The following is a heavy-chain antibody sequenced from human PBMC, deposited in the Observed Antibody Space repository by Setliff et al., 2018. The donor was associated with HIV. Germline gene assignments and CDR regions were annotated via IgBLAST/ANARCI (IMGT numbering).Heavy chain of an antibody. CDR1: GDSIGPYS. Sequence: SETLSLTCAVSGDSIGPYSWHWIRQPPGKGLEWIGYIYGGGSTGYNPSLTSRVTMSADTPNNRFALRIRSVTAADTAVYYCARRAVQDGSVTSSNWFDSWGQGILVTVSS. J-gene: IGHJ5*01. D-gene: IGHD1-1*01. V-gene: IGHV4-4*09. CDR2: IYGGGST. CDR3: ARRAVQDGSVTSSNWFDS.